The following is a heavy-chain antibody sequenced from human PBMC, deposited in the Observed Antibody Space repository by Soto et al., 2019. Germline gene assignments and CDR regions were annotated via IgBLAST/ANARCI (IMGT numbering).Heavy chain of an antibody. Sequence: QVQLGESGGGVVQPGRSLRLSCAASGFTFSHYGIHWVRQAPGKGLEGLAVISYDGSNKHYADSVKGRFTVSRDNSKNTLYLQMNSLRAEDTAVYFCARYSGKYQGPIDYWGQGTLVTVSS. J-gene: IGHJ4*02. V-gene: IGHV3-30*03. CDR3: ARYSGKYQGPIDY. CDR2: ISYDGSNK. CDR1: GFTFSHYG. D-gene: IGHD1-26*01.